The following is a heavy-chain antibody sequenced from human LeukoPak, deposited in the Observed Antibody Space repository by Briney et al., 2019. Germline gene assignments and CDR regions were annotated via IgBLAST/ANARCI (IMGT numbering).Heavy chain of an antibody. D-gene: IGHD3-10*01. CDR1: GGSFSGYY. CDR2: INHSGST. Sequence: SETLSLTCAVYGGSFSGYYWSWIRQPPGKGLEWIGEINHSGSTNYNPSPKSRVTMSVDRSKNQSSLKLSSVTAADTAVYYCARHGIYYGLGSSYGLPNWFDPWGQGTLVTVSS. V-gene: IGHV4-34*01. CDR3: ARHGIYYGLGSSYGLPNWFDP. J-gene: IGHJ5*02.